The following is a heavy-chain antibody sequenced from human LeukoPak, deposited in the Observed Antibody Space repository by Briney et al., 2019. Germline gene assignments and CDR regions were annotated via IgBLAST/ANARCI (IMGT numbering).Heavy chain of an antibody. D-gene: IGHD2-2*01. V-gene: IGHV1-2*02. J-gene: IGHJ5*02. Sequence: ASVKVSCKASGYTFTGYYMHWVRQAPGQGLEWMGWINANRGSTNYAQKFQGRGTMTRDTSISTAYMELSRLRSDDTAVYYCARVRGSTRWFDPWGQGTLVTVSS. CDR1: GYTFTGYY. CDR3: ARVRGSTRWFDP. CDR2: INANRGST.